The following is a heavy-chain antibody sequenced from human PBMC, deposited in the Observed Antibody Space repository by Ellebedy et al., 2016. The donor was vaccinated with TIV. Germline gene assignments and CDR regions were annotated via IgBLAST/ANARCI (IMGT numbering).Heavy chain of an antibody. J-gene: IGHJ4*02. CDR1: GFTFRSYA. CDR3: ASSRYHYYVGNTVFAY. Sequence: GESLKISCAASGFTFRSYAMSWVRQAPGKGLEWVAGVNGGGFVIAYADSVKGRFTISRDNSKNTLDLQMNSPRAEDTAIYYCASSRYHYYVGNTVFAYWGQGTLVTVSS. CDR2: VNGGGFVI. V-gene: IGHV3-23*01. D-gene: IGHD3-10*01.